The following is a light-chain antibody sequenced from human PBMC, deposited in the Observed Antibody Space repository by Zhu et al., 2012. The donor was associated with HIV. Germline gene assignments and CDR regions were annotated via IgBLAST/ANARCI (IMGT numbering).Light chain of an antibody. Sequence: DIQMTQSPSTLSASIGDRVTITCRASQSVYKWLAWYQQKPEKAPKLLIYEASSLETGVPSRFSGSGSGTEFTLTISSLQPDDFATYSCQQYYTPSYTFGQGTK. CDR2: EAS. V-gene: IGKV1-5*03. J-gene: IGKJ2*01. CDR3: QQYYTPSYT. CDR1: QSVYKW.